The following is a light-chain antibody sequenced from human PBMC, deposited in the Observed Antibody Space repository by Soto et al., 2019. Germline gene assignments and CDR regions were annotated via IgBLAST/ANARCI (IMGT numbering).Light chain of an antibody. J-gene: IGKJ3*01. Sequence: DIQMTQSPSSLSASVGDRITITCRASRGVSNSLAWFQQRPGKAPKSLIYGATTVQNGVPSRFSGSGSGTDFTPTVSSLQPEDFANYYSYQYYDYPLTFGPGTRVYIK. CDR2: GAT. V-gene: IGKV1-16*01. CDR3: YQYYDYPLT. CDR1: RGVSNS.